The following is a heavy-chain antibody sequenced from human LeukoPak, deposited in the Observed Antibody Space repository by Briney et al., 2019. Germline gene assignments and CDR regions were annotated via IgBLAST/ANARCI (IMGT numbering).Heavy chain of an antibody. J-gene: IGHJ4*02. CDR3: ARVYPTGIALMVYAIGPFDY. D-gene: IGHD2-8*01. Sequence: GASVKVSCKASGYTFIGYYIHWVRQAPGQGLEWMGWMNPNSGDTNYAQKFQGRVTMTRDTSISTAYMELSRLKSDDTAVYYCARVYPTGIALMVYAIGPFDYWGQGALVTVSS. CDR2: MNPNSGDT. V-gene: IGHV1-2*02. CDR1: GYTFIGYY.